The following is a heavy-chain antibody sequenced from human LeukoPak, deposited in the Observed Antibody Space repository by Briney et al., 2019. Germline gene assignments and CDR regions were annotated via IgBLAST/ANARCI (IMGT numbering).Heavy chain of an antibody. Sequence: ASVKVSCKASGYTFTSYGISWVRQAPGQGFEWMGWISAYNGNTNYAQKLQGRVTMTTDTSTSTAYMELRSLRSDDTAVYYCARFYRGYYDSSGRYFDLWGRGTLVTVSS. CDR3: ARFYRGYYDSSGRYFDL. V-gene: IGHV1-18*01. J-gene: IGHJ2*01. CDR1: GYTFTSYG. D-gene: IGHD3-22*01. CDR2: ISAYNGNT.